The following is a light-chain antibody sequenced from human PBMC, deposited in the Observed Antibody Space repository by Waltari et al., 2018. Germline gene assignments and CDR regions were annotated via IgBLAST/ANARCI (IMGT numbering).Light chain of an antibody. J-gene: IGLJ3*02. Sequence: QSVLTQPPSASGTPGQRVTISCSGSRSNIGHNYVYWYQQLPRTAPKLLIYRNNRAASGAPDRFSGSKSGTSASLAIMGLRSEDEADYYCAAWDDSLSGRAFGGGTKVTVL. V-gene: IGLV1-47*01. CDR3: AAWDDSLSGRA. CDR1: RSNIGHNY. CDR2: RNN.